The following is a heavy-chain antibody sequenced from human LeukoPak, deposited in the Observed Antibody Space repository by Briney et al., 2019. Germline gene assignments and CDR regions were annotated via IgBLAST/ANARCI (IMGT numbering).Heavy chain of an antibody. V-gene: IGHV4-34*01. CDR1: GGPCDDYY. Sequence: SETLSLTCAVYGGPCDDYYCSWISQPPGKGLEWIGEIHPSGIFYYNSSLMSRVTISIDTSKSQFSLRLTSVTAADTGFYYCARGRDRSKAGDHWGQGSLVTVSS. CDR3: ARGRDRSKAGDH. D-gene: IGHD5-24*01. CDR2: IHPSGIF. J-gene: IGHJ4*02.